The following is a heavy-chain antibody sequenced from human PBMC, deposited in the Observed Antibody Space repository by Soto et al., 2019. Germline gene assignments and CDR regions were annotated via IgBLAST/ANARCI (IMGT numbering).Heavy chain of an antibody. Sequence: SETLSLTCSVSGVTMSYGAYSWNWIRQSPGKGLEWLGYISHLETTYYNPSFRSRLSLSIDRTRNQFFLSLSSMTAADTAVYYCARDRLMATAVTARHYFGLDVWGQGTTVTVSS. D-gene: IGHD5-18*01. V-gene: IGHV4-30-2*06. J-gene: IGHJ6*02. CDR3: ARDRLMATAVTARHYFGLDV. CDR1: GVTMSYGAYS. CDR2: ISHLETT.